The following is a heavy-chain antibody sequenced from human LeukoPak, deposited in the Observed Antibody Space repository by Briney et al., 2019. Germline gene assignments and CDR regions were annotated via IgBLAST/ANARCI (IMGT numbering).Heavy chain of an antibody. CDR2: ISGSGGST. CDR3: ARSGLSRFGF. V-gene: IGHV3-23*01. J-gene: IGHJ4*02. Sequence: GGTLRLSCAASGFTFSSYGMSWVRQAPGKGLEWVSAISGSGGSTYYADSVKGRFTISRDNSKNTLYLQMNSLRAEDTAVYYCARSGLSRFGFWGQGTLVTVSS. D-gene: IGHD2/OR15-2a*01. CDR1: GFTFSSYG.